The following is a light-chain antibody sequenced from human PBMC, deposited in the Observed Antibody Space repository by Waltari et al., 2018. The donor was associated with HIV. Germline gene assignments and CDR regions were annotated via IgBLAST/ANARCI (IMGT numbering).Light chain of an antibody. V-gene: IGLV1-44*01. Sequence: QSVLSLPPSASGTPGQRVTIPSSGGSFHIGRNTVIWYQLSPGSAPQLLIYSNNQRPLEIPDRFSGSKSGTSASLAISELQSDDEADYYCAAWDDSLNGWVFGGGTKVTVL. CDR1: SFHIGRNT. J-gene: IGLJ3*02. CDR2: SNN. CDR3: AAWDDSLNGWV.